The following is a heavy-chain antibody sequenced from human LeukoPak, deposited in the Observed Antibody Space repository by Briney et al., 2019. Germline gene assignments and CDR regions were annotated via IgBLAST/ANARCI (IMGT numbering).Heavy chain of an antibody. D-gene: IGHD3-22*01. CDR3: ARGKVDDYDSSGWAFDI. CDR1: GGSISSYY. V-gene: IGHV4-4*07. CDR2: IYTSGST. Sequence: PSETLSLTCTVSGGSISSYYWSLIRQPAGKGLEWIGRIYTSGSTNYSPSLKSRVTMSVDTSKNQFSLKLSSVTAADTAVYYCARGKVDDYDSSGWAFDIWGQGTMVTVSS. J-gene: IGHJ3*02.